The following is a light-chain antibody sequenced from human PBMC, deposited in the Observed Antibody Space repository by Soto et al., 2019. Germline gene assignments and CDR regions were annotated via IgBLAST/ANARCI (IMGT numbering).Light chain of an antibody. CDR1: QSVSSSY. CDR2: GAS. V-gene: IGKV3-20*01. J-gene: IGKJ4*01. CDR3: QQYGSSPA. Sequence: EIVLTQSPGTLSLSPGERATLSCRARQSVSSSYLAWYQQKPGQAPRLLIYGASSRATCIPDRFSGSGSGTDFTLTISRLEPEDFAVYYCQQYGSSPAFGGGTKVEIK.